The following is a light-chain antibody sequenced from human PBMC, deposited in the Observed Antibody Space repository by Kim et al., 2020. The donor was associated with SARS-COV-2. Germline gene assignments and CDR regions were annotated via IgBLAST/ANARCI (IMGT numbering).Light chain of an antibody. CDR3: QVWDSSSDHWV. CDR1: NIGSKS. Sequence: APGKTARITCGVNNIGSKSVLWYQQKPGQAPVLIIYYDSDRPSGIPERFSGSNSGNTATLTISRVEAGDEADYYCQVWDSSSDHWVFGVGTKLTVL. J-gene: IGLJ3*02. CDR2: YDS. V-gene: IGLV3-21*04.